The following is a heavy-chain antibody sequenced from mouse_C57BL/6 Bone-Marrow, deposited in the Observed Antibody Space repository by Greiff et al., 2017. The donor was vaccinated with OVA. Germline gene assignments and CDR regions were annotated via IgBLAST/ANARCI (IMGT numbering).Heavy chain of an antibody. Sequence: EVNVVDSGAELVKPGASVKLSCTASGFNIKDYYMHWVKQRTEQGLEWIGRIDPEDGETKYAPKFQGKATITADTSSNTAYLQLSSLTSEDTAVYYSARWTMITPYWYFDVWGTGTTVTVSS. V-gene: IGHV14-2*01. J-gene: IGHJ1*03. CDR2: IDPEDGET. CDR3: ARWTMITPYWYFDV. CDR1: GFNIKDYY. D-gene: IGHD2-4*01.